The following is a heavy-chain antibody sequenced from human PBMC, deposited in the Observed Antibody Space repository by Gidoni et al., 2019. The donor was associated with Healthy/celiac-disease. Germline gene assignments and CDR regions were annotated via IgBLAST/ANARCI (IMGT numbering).Heavy chain of an antibody. V-gene: IGHV3-30*18. D-gene: IGHD2-15*01. CDR1: GFTFSSYG. CDR3: AKDEDISGMDV. CDR2: ISYDGSNK. Sequence: QVQLVESGGGVVQPGRSLRLSCAASGFTFSSYGMHWVRQAPGKGLEWVAVISYDGSNKYYADSVKGRFTISRDNSKNTLYLQMNSLRAEDTAVYYCAKDEDISGMDVWGQGTTVTVSS. J-gene: IGHJ6*02.